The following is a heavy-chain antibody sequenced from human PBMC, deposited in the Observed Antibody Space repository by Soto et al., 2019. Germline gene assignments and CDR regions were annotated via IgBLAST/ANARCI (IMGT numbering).Heavy chain of an antibody. Sequence: EVQLVESGGGLVKPGGSLRLSCAASGFTLSNAWMHWVRQTPGKGLEWGGRMKSKTDGGTADYAAPVKGRFTISRDDSQNTLFLQMNSLNTEDTAVYYCCTDQGDSSSWYHFDYWGQGTSVTVSS. CDR1: GFTLSNAW. D-gene: IGHD6-13*01. CDR2: MKSKTDGGTA. V-gene: IGHV3-15*07. CDR3: CTDQGDSSSWYHFDY. J-gene: IGHJ4*02.